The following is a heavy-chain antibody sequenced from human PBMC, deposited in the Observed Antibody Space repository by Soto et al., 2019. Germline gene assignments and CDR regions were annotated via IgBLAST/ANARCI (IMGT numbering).Heavy chain of an antibody. V-gene: IGHV1-24*01. CDR3: ACYDILTGSFLSSAYYFYAVDL. CDR2: FDPEDGET. CDR1: GYIISELS. Sequence: ASVNVSCKVSGYIISELSIHWVRQAPGKGLEWMGGFDPEDGETIYAQKFQGRVTMTEDTSTNTAYLELRSLRSEDTAVYYCACYDILTGSFLSSAYYFYAVDLWGQGTTVTVSS. D-gene: IGHD3-9*01. J-gene: IGHJ6*02.